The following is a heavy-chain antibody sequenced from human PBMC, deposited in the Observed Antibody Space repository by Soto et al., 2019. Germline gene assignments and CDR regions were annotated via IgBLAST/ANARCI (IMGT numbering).Heavy chain of an antibody. CDR2: IYYSGST. V-gene: IGHV4-59*08. CDR1: GGSISSYY. J-gene: IGHJ4*02. D-gene: IGHD7-27*01. CDR3: ARRWGPGFDY. Sequence: QVQLQESGPGLVKPSETLSVTCTVSGGSISSYYWSWIRQPPGKGLEWIGYIYYSGSTNYNPSLKSRVTISVDTSKNQFSLKLSSVTAADTAVYYCARRWGPGFDYWGQGTLVTVSS.